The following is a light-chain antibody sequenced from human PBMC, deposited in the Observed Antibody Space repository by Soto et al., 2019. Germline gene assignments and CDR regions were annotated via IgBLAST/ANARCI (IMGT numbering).Light chain of an antibody. Sequence: EIVMTQSPVTLSVSPGERATLSCRASHSVTTNLAWYQQKPGQAPRLLIYSVSTRATGIPDRFSGSGSGTELTLTISILQSEDSAVYYCQQYNNWPPLTFGGGTKVEIK. CDR2: SVS. CDR1: HSVTTN. J-gene: IGKJ4*01. V-gene: IGKV3-15*01. CDR3: QQYNNWPPLT.